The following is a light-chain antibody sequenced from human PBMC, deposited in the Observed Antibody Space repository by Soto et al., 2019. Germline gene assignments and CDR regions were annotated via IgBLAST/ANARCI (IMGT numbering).Light chain of an antibody. CDR1: SSNIGSNT. CDR2: TSD. CDR3: ATWDDSLHGVV. V-gene: IGLV1-44*01. J-gene: IGLJ2*01. Sequence: QSVLTQPPSASGTPGQRVTISCSGSSSNIGSNTVNWYQQPPGTAPKVLINTSDQRPSGVPDRFSGSKSGTSASLAISGLQSEDEADYYCATWDDSLHGVVFGGGTKLTVL.